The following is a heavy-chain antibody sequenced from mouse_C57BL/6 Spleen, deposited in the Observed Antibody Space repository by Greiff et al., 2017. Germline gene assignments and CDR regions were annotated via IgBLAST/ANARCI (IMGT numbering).Heavy chain of an antibody. Sequence: VQLQQPGAELVKPGASVTLSCKASGYTFTSYWMQWVKQRPGQGLEWIGEIDPSDSYTNYNQKFKGKATWTVDTSSSTAYMQISSLTSEDSAVYYCARLRAMDYWGQGTSVTVSS. J-gene: IGHJ4*01. V-gene: IGHV1-50*01. CDR1: GYTFTSYW. CDR2: IDPSDSYT. CDR3: ARLRAMDY.